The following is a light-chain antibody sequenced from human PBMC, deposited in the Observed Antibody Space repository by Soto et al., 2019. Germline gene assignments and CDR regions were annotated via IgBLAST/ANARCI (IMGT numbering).Light chain of an antibody. CDR1: SSDVGGYNY. J-gene: IGLJ2*01. CDR3: SSYGGSNNLV. V-gene: IGLV2-8*01. Sequence: QSVLTQPPSASGSPGQSVTISCTGTSSDVGGYNYVSWYQHHPGEAPKLMIYEVNKRPSGVPDRFSGSKSGNKAPLTVSGLQAEDEADYYCSSYGGSNNLVFGGGTKLTVL. CDR2: EVN.